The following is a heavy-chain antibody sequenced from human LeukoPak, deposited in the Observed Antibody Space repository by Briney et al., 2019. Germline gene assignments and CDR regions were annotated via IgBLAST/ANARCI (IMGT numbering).Heavy chain of an antibody. CDR2: IYYSGST. CDR1: GGSISSYY. Sequence: SETLSLTCTVSGGSISSYYWSWIRQPPGKGLEWIGYIYYSGSTNYNPPLKSRVTISVDTSKNQFSLNLSSVPAADTAVYYCAGVANYYDYSGYEMDYWGQGTLVAVSS. CDR3: AGVANYYDYSGYEMDY. J-gene: IGHJ4*02. D-gene: IGHD3-22*01. V-gene: IGHV4-59*01.